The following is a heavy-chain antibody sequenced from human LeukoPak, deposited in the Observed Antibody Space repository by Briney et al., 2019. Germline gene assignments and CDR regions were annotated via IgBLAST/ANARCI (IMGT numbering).Heavy chain of an antibody. CDR2: IYYSGST. D-gene: IGHD6-19*01. CDR1: GGSISSYY. Sequence: PSETLSLTCTVSGGSISSYYWGWIRQPPGKGLEWIGSIYYSGSTYYNPSLKSRVTISVDTSKNQFSLKLSSVTAADTAVYYCARHGAIAVAVPFDYWGQGTLVTVSS. CDR3: ARHGAIAVAVPFDY. J-gene: IGHJ4*02. V-gene: IGHV4-39*01.